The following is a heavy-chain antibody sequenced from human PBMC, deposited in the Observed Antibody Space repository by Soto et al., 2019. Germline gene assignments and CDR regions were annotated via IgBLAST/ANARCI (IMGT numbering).Heavy chain of an antibody. V-gene: IGHV3-23*01. Sequence: GGSLRHSWESSGFTFSSYAMSWVRQAPGKGLEWVSAISGSGGSTYYADSVKGRFTISRDNSKNTLYLQMNSLRAEDTAVYYCAKDQIVVPAFLFDYWGQGTLVSVSS. D-gene: IGHD2-2*01. CDR3: AKDQIVVPAFLFDY. J-gene: IGHJ4*02. CDR2: ISGSGGST. CDR1: GFTFSSYA.